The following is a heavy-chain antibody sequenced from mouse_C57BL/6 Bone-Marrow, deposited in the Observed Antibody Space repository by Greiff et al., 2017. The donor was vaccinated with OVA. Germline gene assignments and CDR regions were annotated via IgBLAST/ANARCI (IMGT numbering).Heavy chain of an antibody. CDR3: ASVCYGSSCKYWYFDG. J-gene: IGHJ1*03. Sequence: DVQLVESGGGLVKPGGSLKLSCAASGFTFSDYGMHWVRQAPEKGLEWVAYISSGSSTIYYADKVKGRFTISRDNAKNTLFLQMTSLRSEDTAMFYCASVCYGSSCKYWYFDGWGTGTTVTVSS. V-gene: IGHV5-17*01. CDR2: ISSGSSTI. D-gene: IGHD1-1*01. CDR1: GFTFSDYG.